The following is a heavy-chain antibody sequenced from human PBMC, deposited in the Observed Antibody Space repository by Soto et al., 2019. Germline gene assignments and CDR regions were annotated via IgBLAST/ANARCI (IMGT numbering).Heavy chain of an antibody. CDR1: GYTFTGYY. V-gene: IGHV1-2*02. CDR2: INPNSGGT. Sequence: QVQLVQSGAEVKKPGASVKVSCKASGYTFTGYYMQWVRQAPGQGLEWMGWINPNSGGTNYAQKFQGRVTMTRDTSISTAYMELSRLRSDDTAVYYCARVKMYDYVWGSYRYPFDYWGQGTLVTVSS. J-gene: IGHJ4*02. D-gene: IGHD3-16*02. CDR3: ARVKMYDYVWGSYRYPFDY.